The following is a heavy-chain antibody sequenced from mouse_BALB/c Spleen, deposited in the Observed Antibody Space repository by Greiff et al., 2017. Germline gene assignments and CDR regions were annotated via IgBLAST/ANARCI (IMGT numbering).Heavy chain of an antibody. J-gene: IGHJ4*01. D-gene: IGHD2-1*01. CDR3: ARCYGNYVGDAMDY. V-gene: IGHV1-54*03. CDR1: GYAFTNYL. CDR2: INPGSGGT. Sequence: QVQLQQSGAELVRPGTSVKVSCKASGYAFTNYLIEWVKQRPGQGLEWIGVINPGSGGTNYNEKFKGKATLTADKSSSTAYMQLSSLTSDDSAVYFCARCYGNYVGDAMDYWGQGTSVTVSA.